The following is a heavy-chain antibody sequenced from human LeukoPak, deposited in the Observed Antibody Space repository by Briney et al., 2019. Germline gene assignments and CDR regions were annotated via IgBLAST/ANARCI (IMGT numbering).Heavy chain of an antibody. CDR1: GYTFTSYG. V-gene: IGHV1-2*06. D-gene: IGHD6-13*01. CDR3: ARDSSSSPY. Sequence: ASVKVSCKAPGYTFTSYGISWVRQAPGQGLEWMGRINPNSGGTNYAQRFQGRVTMTRDTSISTAYMELSRLRSDDTAVYYCARDSSSSPYWGQGTLVTVSS. CDR2: INPNSGGT. J-gene: IGHJ4*02.